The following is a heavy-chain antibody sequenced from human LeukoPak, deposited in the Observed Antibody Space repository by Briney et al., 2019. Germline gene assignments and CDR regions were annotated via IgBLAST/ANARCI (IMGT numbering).Heavy chain of an antibody. CDR2: ISGNGGST. J-gene: IGHJ5*02. CDR1: GFTFSSYA. V-gene: IGHV3-23*01. CDR3: AKSTGFSPGNWFDP. Sequence: SGGSLRLSCAASGFTFSSYAMRWVRQAPGKGLEGASGISGNGGSTDYADSVKGRCTISRDNSKNTVYLQMNSLRAEDTAVYYCAKSTGFSPGNWFDPWGQGTLVTVSS. D-gene: IGHD4-17*01.